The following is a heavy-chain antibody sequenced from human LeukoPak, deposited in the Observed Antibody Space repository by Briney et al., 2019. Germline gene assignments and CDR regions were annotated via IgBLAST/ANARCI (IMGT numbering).Heavy chain of an antibody. CDR2: IYYSGST. D-gene: IGHD6-6*01. V-gene: IGHV4-59*11. Sequence: SETLSLTCTVSGGSISSHYWSWIRQPPGKGLEWIGYIYYSGSTNYNPSLKSRVTISVDTSKNQFSLKLSSVTAADTAVHYCARTVSSIAARPGSYYYYYYMDVWGKGTTVTVSS. J-gene: IGHJ6*03. CDR3: ARTVSSIAARPGSYYYYYYMDV. CDR1: GGSISSHY.